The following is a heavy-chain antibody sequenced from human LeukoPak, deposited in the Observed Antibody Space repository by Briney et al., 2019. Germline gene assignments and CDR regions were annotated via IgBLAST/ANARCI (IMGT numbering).Heavy chain of an antibody. CDR2: ISAYNGNT. D-gene: IGHD2-2*01. CDR1: GYTFTSYG. V-gene: IGHV1-18*01. CDR3: ARGGYCSSTSCPGWAWFDP. J-gene: IGHJ5*02. Sequence: GASVKVSCKASGYTFTSYGISWVRQAPGQGLEWMGWISAYNGNTNYAQKLQGRVTMTTDTSTSTAYMELRSLRSDDTAVYYCARGGYCSSTSCPGWAWFDPWGQGTLVTVSS.